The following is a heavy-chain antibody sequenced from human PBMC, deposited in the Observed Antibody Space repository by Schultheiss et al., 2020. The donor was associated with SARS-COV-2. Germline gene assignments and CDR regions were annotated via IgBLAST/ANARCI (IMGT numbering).Heavy chain of an antibody. D-gene: IGHD3-10*01. CDR3: ARRGSGSYYYGMDV. J-gene: IGHJ6*02. Sequence: SETLSLTCTVSGGSISSGGYYWGWIRQPPGKGLEWIGSIYYSGSTYYNPSLKSRVTISVDTSKNQFSLKLSSVTAADTAVYYCARRGSGSYYYGMDVWGQGTTVTVSS. CDR1: GGSISSGGYY. CDR2: IYYSGST. V-gene: IGHV4-39*01.